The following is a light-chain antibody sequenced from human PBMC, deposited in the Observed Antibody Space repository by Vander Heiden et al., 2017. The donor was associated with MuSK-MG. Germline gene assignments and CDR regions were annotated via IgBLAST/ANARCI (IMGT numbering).Light chain of an antibody. J-gene: IGKJ1*01. V-gene: IGKV3-15*01. CDR2: AAS. CDR1: QSVSSN. Sequence: DIVMTQSPATLSVSLGERATLSCRASQSVSSNLAWYQQKPGQAPRLLMYAASTRATGMPSRFSGSGSGTEFTLTISSLQSEDFAVYYCQQYNNWPGTFGQGTKVEIK. CDR3: QQYNNWPGT.